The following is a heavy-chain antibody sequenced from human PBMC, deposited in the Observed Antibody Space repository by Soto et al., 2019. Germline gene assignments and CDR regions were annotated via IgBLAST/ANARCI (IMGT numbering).Heavy chain of an antibody. CDR1: GGSFSGYY. J-gene: IGHJ5*02. CDR2: INHSGST. CDR3: ARGRGSTIFGVVIIRGWFDP. D-gene: IGHD3-3*01. Sequence: SETLSLTCAVYGGSFSGYYWSWIRQPPGKGLEWIGEINHSGSTNYNPSLKSRVTISVDTSKNQFSLKLSSVTAADTAVYYCARGRGSTIFGVVIIRGWFDPWGQGTLVT. V-gene: IGHV4-34*01.